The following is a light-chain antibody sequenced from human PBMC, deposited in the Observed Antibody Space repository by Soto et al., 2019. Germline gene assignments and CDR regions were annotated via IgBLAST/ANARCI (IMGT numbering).Light chain of an antibody. Sequence: DIVMTQSPLSLPVTPGEPASISCRSSHSLLHSNGYNYLDWYLQKPGQSPQLLIYAASSLQSGVPSRFSGSGSGTDFTLTISSLQPEDFATYYCQQSYSTPHTFGQGTKVDIK. CDR1: HSLLHSNGYNY. CDR3: QQSYSTPHT. V-gene: IGKV2-28*01. CDR2: AAS. J-gene: IGKJ1*01.